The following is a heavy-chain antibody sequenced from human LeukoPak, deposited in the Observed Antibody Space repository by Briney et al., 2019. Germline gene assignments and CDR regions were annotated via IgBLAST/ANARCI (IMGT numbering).Heavy chain of an antibody. CDR2: IMPLFGTA. V-gene: IGHV1-69*05. CDR3: ASGSLCDGYGVGDYYQYMDV. CDR1: GGTFNSYA. D-gene: IGHD5-24*01. Sequence: GSSVKVSCKASGGTFNSYAISWVRQAPGHGLEWMGGIMPLFGTANYAQEFQGRVTFTTDESASTAYMEVSSLRSEDTAVYYCASGSLCDGYGVGDYYQYMDVWGKGTTVTVSS. J-gene: IGHJ6*03.